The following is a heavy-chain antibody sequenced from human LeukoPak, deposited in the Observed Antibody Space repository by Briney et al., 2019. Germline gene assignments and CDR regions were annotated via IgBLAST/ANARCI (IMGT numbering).Heavy chain of an antibody. CDR3: ARARDGHINNWFDP. V-gene: IGHV4-59*01. CDR1: GGSISRNY. D-gene: IGHD5-24*01. CDR2: INYSGST. J-gene: IGHJ5*02. Sequence: SETLSLTCTVSGGSISRNYWSWIRLPPGKGLEWIGYINYSGSTKYNPSLKSRVTLSVDTSKNQFSLKMSSVTAADTAVYYCARARDGHINNWFDPWGQGTLVTVSS.